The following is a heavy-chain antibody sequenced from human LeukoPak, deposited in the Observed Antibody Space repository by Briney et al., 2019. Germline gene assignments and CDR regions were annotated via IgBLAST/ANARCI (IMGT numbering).Heavy chain of an antibody. V-gene: IGHV1-18*01. CDR3: AREIVVAMVRGVKGYYYYYMDV. CDR2: ISAYNGNT. Sequence: GASVKVSCKASGYTFTSYGISWVRQAPGQGLEWMGWISAYNGNTNYAQKLQGRVTMTTDTSTSTAYMELRSLRSDDTAVYYCAREIVVAMVRGVKGYYYYYMDVWGKGTTVTVSS. CDR1: GYTFTSYG. J-gene: IGHJ6*03. D-gene: IGHD3-10*01.